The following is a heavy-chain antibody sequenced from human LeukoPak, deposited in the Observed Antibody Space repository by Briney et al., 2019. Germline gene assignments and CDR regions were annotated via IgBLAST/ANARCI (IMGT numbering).Heavy chain of an antibody. CDR3: ASLYGSGSGDFDY. V-gene: IGHV4-61*02. Sequence: SETLSLTCTVSGDSISSGGYYWSWIRQPAGKGLEWIGRIYTSGSTNYNPSLKSRVTISVDTSKNQFSLKLSSVTAADTAVYYCASLYGSGSGDFDYWGQGTLVTVSS. D-gene: IGHD3-10*01. CDR1: GDSISSGGYY. J-gene: IGHJ4*02. CDR2: IYTSGST.